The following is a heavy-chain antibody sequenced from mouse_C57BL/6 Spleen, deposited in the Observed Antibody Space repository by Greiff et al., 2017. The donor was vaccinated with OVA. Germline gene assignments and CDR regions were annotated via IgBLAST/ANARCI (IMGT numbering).Heavy chain of an antibody. D-gene: IGHD2-3*01. Sequence: QVQLQQPGAELVKPGASAKLSCKASGYTFTSYWMHWVKQRPGQGLEWIGMIHPNSGSTNYNEKFKSKVTLTVDKSSSTAYMQLSSLTSEDSAVYYCARSDGYYVNWYFDVWGTGTTVTVSS. CDR3: ARSDGYYVNWYFDV. J-gene: IGHJ1*03. V-gene: IGHV1-64*01. CDR2: IHPNSGST. CDR1: GYTFTSYW.